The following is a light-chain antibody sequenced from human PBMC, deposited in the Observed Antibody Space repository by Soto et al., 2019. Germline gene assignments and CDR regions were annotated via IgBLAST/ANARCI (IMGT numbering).Light chain of an antibody. V-gene: IGKV3D-15*01. CDR3: HYYDKWPPGT. J-gene: IGKJ1*01. CDR2: DAS. Sequence: EIVMMQFPATLSVSPGERVTLSCRASQSVSQSVTTNLAWYQQKPGQAPRLLIFDASARAVDIPGRFSGSKSGTEFTLTISTLQHQDFALYYSHYYDKWPPGTSGQGTKV. CDR1: QSVSQSVTTN.